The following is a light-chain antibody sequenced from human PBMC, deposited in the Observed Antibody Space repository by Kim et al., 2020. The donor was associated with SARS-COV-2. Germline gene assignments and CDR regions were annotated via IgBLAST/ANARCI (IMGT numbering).Light chain of an antibody. CDR1: ISDVGGYNS. V-gene: IGLV2-8*01. CDR2: EVT. J-gene: IGLJ3*02. CDR3: NSYAGNNLWV. Sequence: GPSTPSSCTGTISDVGGYNSVSWYQQHPGKAPKLVIYEVTKRPAGVPDRFSASKSGNTASLTVSGLQSDDEADYYCNSYAGNNLWVFGGGTKLTVL.